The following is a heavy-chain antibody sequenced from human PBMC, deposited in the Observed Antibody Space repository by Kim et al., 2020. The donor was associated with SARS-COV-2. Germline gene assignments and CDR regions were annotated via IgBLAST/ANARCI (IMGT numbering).Heavy chain of an antibody. Sequence: GGSLRLSCAASGFTFSSYSMNWVRQAPGKGLEWVSSISSSSSYIYYADSVKGRFTISRDNAKNSLYLQMNSLRAEDTAVYYCARDKEYYGSGSLLVIRTYYYYGMDVWGQGTTVTVSS. J-gene: IGHJ6*02. CDR3: ARDKEYYGSGSLLVIRTYYYYGMDV. CDR1: GFTFSSYS. D-gene: IGHD3-10*01. CDR2: ISSSSSYI. V-gene: IGHV3-21*01.